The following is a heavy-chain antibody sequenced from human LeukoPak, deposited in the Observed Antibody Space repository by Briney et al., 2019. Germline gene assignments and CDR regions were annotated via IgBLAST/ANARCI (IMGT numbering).Heavy chain of an antibody. CDR2: IWNDGSKK. CDR1: GFIFSSYG. J-gene: IGHJ6*02. D-gene: IGHD6-19*01. Sequence: GGSLRLSCAASGFIFSSYGMHWVRQAPGKGLEWMAVIWNDGSKKYYADSVKGRFTISRDNSKNTMYLQMNSLRAEDTAVYFCARDVTVAGTFDYYGMDVWGQGTTVTVSS. V-gene: IGHV3-33*01. CDR3: ARDVTVAGTFDYYGMDV.